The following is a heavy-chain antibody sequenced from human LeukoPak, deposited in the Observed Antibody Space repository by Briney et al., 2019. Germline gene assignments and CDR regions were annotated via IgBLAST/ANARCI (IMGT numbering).Heavy chain of an antibody. CDR2: VKSKGAGETT. V-gene: IGHV3-15*01. CDR3: TLIQGWGSGSYYRDF. CDR1: GLSISNDW. D-gene: IGHD3-10*01. Sequence: GGSLRLSCAASGLSISNDWMSWVRQAPGKGLEWVARVKSKGAGETTHYAAPVKGRFTISRDDSKNTLYLQMNSLKTEDTAVYYCTLIQGWGSGSYYRDFWGQGTLVTV. J-gene: IGHJ4*02.